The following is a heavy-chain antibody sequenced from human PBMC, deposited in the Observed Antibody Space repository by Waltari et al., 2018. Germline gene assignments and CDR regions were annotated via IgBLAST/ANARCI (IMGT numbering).Heavy chain of an antibody. J-gene: IGHJ4*02. V-gene: IGHV4-34*01. CDR2: INHSGGT. CDR1: GGSFSGYY. CDR3: ASRRIRSYSSGWPGVPFDY. D-gene: IGHD6-19*01. Sequence: QVQLQQWGAGLLKPSETLSLTCAVYGGSFSGYYWSWIRQPPGKGLGWIGEINHSGGTNYNPALKSRVTISVDTSKNQFSLKLSSVTAADTAVYYCASRRIRSYSSGWPGVPFDYWGQGTLVTVSS.